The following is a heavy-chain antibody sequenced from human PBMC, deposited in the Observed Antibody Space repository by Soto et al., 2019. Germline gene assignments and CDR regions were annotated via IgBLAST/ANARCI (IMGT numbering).Heavy chain of an antibody. CDR2: MSGSGGST. V-gene: IGHV3-23*01. D-gene: IGHD3-10*01. CDR3: MNLYSYGSGSYYK. J-gene: IGHJ4*02. Sequence: ELQRLESGGGLLQPGGSLRLSCAASGFTFSTYAMCWVRQAPGKGLEWVSGMSGSGGSTYYADAVKGRFTISRDNSKNTLYLQMNSLRAEDTAVYYCMNLYSYGSGSYYKWGQGTLVTVSS. CDR1: GFTFSTYA.